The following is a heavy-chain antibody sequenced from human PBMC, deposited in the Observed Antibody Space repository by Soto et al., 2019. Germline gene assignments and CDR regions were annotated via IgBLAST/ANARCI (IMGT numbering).Heavy chain of an antibody. J-gene: IGHJ5*02. D-gene: IGHD1-7*01. CDR3: ARDRGYNWNYGRFDP. CDR1: GYTFSSYG. V-gene: IGHV1-18*01. Sequence: QVQLVQSGAEVKKPGASVKVSCKASGYTFSSYGISWVRQAPGQGLEWMGRISAYNGNTNYAQKLQGRVTMTTDTSTSTAYMELRSLRSDDTAVYYCARDRGYNWNYGRFDPWGQGTLVTVSS. CDR2: ISAYNGNT.